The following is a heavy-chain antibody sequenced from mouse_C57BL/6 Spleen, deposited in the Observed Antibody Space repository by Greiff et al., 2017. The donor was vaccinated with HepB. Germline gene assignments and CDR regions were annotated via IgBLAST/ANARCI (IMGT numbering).Heavy chain of an antibody. CDR2: IDPETGGT. Sequence: VQLQQSGAELVRPGASVTLSCKASGYTFTDYEMHWVKQTPVHGLEWIGAIDPETGGTAYNQKFKGKAILTADKSSSTAYMELRSLTSEDSAVYYCTYYYGSSGYYWGQGTTLTVSS. CDR1: GYTFTDYE. V-gene: IGHV1-15*01. D-gene: IGHD1-1*01. CDR3: TYYYGSSGYY. J-gene: IGHJ2*01.